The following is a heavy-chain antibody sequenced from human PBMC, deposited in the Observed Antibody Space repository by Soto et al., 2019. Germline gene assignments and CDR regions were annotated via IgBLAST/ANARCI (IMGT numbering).Heavy chain of an antibody. Sequence: GGSLRLSCAGSGFTFSSYAMRWVRQAPGKGLEWVSAISGSGAGSRTYYADSVKGRFTISRDDSKNTVYMEMNSLRVEDTAVYHCATASGSNSGWYSYWGQGTLVTVSS. CDR2: ISGSGAGSRT. V-gene: IGHV3-23*01. CDR3: ATASGSNSGWYSY. D-gene: IGHD6-19*01. J-gene: IGHJ4*02. CDR1: GFTFSSYA.